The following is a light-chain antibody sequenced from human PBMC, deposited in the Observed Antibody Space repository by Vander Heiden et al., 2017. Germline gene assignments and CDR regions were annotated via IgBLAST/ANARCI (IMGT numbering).Light chain of an antibody. CDR2: GAS. Sequence: IVMTQPPATLSVSPGERATLSCRATQSVSSNLAWYQQKPGQAPRLLIYGASTRATGIPARFSGSGSGTEFTLTISSLQSEDFAVYYCQQYNNWPALTFGGGTKVEIK. J-gene: IGKJ4*01. CDR3: QQYNNWPALT. V-gene: IGKV3-15*01. CDR1: QSVSSN.